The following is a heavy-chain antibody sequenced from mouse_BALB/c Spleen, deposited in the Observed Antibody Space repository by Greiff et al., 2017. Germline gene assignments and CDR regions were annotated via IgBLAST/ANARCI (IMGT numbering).Heavy chain of an antibody. J-gene: IGHJ2*01. CDR3: ARSYYGSHFDY. Sequence: EVQRVESGGGLVQPGGSRKLSCAASGFTFSSFGMHWVRQAPEKGLEWVAYISSGSSTIYYADTVKGRFTISRDNPKNTLFLQMTSLRSEDTAMYYCARSYYGSHFDYWGQGTTLTVSS. CDR2: ISSGSSTI. D-gene: IGHD1-1*01. V-gene: IGHV5-17*02. CDR1: GFTFSSFG.